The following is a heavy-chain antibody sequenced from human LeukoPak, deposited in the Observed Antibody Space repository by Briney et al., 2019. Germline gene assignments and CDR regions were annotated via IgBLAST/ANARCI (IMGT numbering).Heavy chain of an antibody. J-gene: IGHJ6*03. V-gene: IGHV4-59*01. CDR3: ARSSEGRYYYDSSGFSYYYYYMDV. CDR1: GASISDYY. D-gene: IGHD3-22*01. CDR2: INDSGST. Sequence: SETLSLTCTVSGASISDYYWSWVRQPPGKGLEWIGDINDSGSTNYNPSLKSRVIISVDTSKNQFSLKLSSVTAADTAVYYCARSSEGRYYYDSSGFSYYYYYMDVWGKGTTVTISS.